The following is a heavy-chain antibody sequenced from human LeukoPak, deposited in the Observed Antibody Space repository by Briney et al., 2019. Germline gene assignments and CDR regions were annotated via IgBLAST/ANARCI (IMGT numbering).Heavy chain of an antibody. D-gene: IGHD6-13*01. V-gene: IGHV1-46*01. CDR1: GGTFSSYA. CDR2: INPSGGST. Sequence: ASVNVSCKASGGTFSSYAISWVRQAPGQGLEWMGIINPSGGSTSYAQKFQGRVTMTRDTSTSTVYMELSSLRSEDTAVYYCIAAAGTLYYYGMDVWGQGTTVTVSS. CDR3: IAAAGTLYYYGMDV. J-gene: IGHJ6*02.